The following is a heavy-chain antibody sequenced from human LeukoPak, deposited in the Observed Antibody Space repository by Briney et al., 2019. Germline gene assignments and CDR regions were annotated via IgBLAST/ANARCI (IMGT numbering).Heavy chain of an antibody. Sequence: PGGSLRLSCAASGFTFSSYGMHWVRQAPGKGLEWVAVISYDGSNKYYANSVKGRFTISRDNSKNTLYLQMNSLRAEDTAVYYCAKVPYDSSGYYPYYFDYWGQGTLVTVSS. CDR2: ISYDGSNK. D-gene: IGHD3-22*01. CDR1: GFTFSSYG. CDR3: AKVPYDSSGYYPYYFDY. V-gene: IGHV3-30*18. J-gene: IGHJ4*02.